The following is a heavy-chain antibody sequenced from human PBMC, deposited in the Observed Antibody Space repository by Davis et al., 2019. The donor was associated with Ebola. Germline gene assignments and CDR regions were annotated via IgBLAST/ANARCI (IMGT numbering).Heavy chain of an antibody. J-gene: IGHJ2*01. CDR1: GGSISSSSYY. Sequence: PSETLSLTCTVSGGSISSSSYYWGWIRQPPGKGLEWIGSIYYSGSTYYNPSLKSRVTISVDTSKNQFSLKLSSVTAADTAVYYCARWVPIWSGYYSPGYFDLWGRGTLVTVSS. D-gene: IGHD3-3*01. CDR2: IYYSGST. CDR3: ARWVPIWSGYYSPGYFDL. V-gene: IGHV4-39*01.